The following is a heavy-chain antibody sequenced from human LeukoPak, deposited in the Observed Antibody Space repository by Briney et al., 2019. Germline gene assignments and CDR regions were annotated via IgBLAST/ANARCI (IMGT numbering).Heavy chain of an antibody. CDR2: ISAYNGNT. J-gene: IGHJ4*02. D-gene: IGHD6-13*01. V-gene: IGHV1-18*01. CDR1: GGTFSSYA. Sequence: GASVKVSCKASGGTFSSYAISWVRQAPGQGLEWMGWISAYNGNTNYAQKLQGRVTMTTDTSTSTAYMELRSLRSDDTAVYYCARVAGIAAAGSFDYWGQGTLVTVSS. CDR3: ARVAGIAAAGSFDY.